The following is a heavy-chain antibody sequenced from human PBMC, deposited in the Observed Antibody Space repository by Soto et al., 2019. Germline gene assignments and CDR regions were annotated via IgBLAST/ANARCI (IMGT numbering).Heavy chain of an antibody. D-gene: IGHD2-15*01. CDR3: ARGRYCNGGSCYPLSENWFDP. J-gene: IGHJ5*02. V-gene: IGHV4-59*01. CDR2: IYYSGST. CDR1: VGSISSYY. Sequence: PSETLSLTCTVSVGSISSYYWSWIRQPPGKGLEWIGYIYYSGSTNYNPSLKSRVTISVDTSKNQFSLKLSSVTAADTAVYYCARGRYCNGGSCYPLSENWFDPWGQGTLVTVSS.